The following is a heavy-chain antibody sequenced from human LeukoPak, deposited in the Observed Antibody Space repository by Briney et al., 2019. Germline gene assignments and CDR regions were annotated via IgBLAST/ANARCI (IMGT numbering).Heavy chain of an antibody. V-gene: IGHV4-39*07. Sequence: SETLSLTCTVSGGSISSSSYYWGWIRQPPGKGLEWIGSIYYSGSTNYNPSLKSRVTISVDTSKNQFSLKLSSVTAADTAVYYCARDGDRYFDYWGQGTLVTVSS. J-gene: IGHJ4*02. CDR3: ARDGDRYFDY. D-gene: IGHD7-27*01. CDR1: GGSISSSSYY. CDR2: IYYSGST.